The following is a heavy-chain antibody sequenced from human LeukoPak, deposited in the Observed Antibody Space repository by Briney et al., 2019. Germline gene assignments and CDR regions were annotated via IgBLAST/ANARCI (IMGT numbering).Heavy chain of an antibody. V-gene: IGHV4-38-2*02. CDR3: ARGQDIVVVPAADDYFDY. CDR1: GYSISSGYY. Sequence: PSETLSLTCSVSGYSISSGYYWDWIRQPPGKGLEWIASIYHSGKSYYNPSLESRVTISVDTSKNQISLKLRSVTAADTAVYYCARGQDIVVVPAADDYFDYWGQGTLVTVSS. J-gene: IGHJ4*02. CDR2: IYHSGKS. D-gene: IGHD2-2*01.